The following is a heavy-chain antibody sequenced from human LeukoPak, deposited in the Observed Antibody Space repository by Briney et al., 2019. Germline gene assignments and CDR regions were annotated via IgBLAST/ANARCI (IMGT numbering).Heavy chain of an antibody. CDR1: GFTFSSYA. CDR3: ANLGANTRISGDY. V-gene: IGHV3-23*01. Sequence: PGGSLRLSCAASGFTFSSYAMSWVRQAPGKGLEWVSGISGSGGSTVYADSVKGRFTISRDNSKKMLYLQMSSLRAEDTAVYYCANLGANTRISGDYWGQGTLVTVSS. J-gene: IGHJ4*02. D-gene: IGHD1-14*01. CDR2: ISGSGGST.